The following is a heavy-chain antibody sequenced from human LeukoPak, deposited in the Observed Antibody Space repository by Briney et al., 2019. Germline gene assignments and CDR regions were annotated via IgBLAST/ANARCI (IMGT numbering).Heavy chain of an antibody. CDR2: ISSSGSTI. CDR3: ARSMVRGVMPVDY. J-gene: IGHJ4*02. D-gene: IGHD3-10*01. CDR1: GFTFSSYE. V-gene: IGHV3-48*03. Sequence: PGGSLRLSCAASGFTFSSYEMNWVRQAPGKGLEWVPYISSSGSTIYYADSVKGRFTISRDNAKNSLYLQMNSLRAEDTAVYYCARSMVRGVMPVDYWGQGTLVTVSS.